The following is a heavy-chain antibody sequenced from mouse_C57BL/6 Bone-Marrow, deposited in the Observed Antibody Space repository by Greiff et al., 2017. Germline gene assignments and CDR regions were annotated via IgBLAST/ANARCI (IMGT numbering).Heavy chain of an antibody. CDR2: IDPEDGET. Sequence: EVQLQQSGAELVKPGASVKLSCTASGFNIKDYYMHWVKQRTEQGLEWIGRIDPEDGETKYAPKFQGKATITADTSSNTAYLQLSSLTSEDTAVYYCAIKFPLITTVVATGDYYAMDYWGQGTSATVSS. CDR3: AIKFPLITTVVATGDYYAMDY. D-gene: IGHD1-1*01. V-gene: IGHV14-2*01. CDR1: GFNIKDYY. J-gene: IGHJ4*01.